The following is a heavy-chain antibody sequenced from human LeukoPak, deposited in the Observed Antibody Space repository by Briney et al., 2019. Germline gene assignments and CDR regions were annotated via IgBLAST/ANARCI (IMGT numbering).Heavy chain of an antibody. J-gene: IGHJ4*02. CDR3: ARSSSSWASFDY. Sequence: GGSLRLSCAASGFTFRSYWMHWVRQAPGKGLLWVSRINTDGRNTNYADAVKGRFTISRDNAKNTLYLQMNSLRAEDTAVYYCARSSSSWASFDYWGQGTLVTVYS. CDR2: INTDGRNT. V-gene: IGHV3-74*01. CDR1: GFTFRSYW. D-gene: IGHD2-2*01.